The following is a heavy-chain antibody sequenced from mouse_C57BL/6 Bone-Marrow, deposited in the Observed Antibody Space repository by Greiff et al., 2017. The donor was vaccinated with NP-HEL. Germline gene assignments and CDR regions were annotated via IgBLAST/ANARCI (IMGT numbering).Heavy chain of an antibody. J-gene: IGHJ3*01. D-gene: IGHD4-1*01. Sequence: VQLKQSGGDLVKPGGSLKLSCAASGFTFSSYGMSWVRQTPDKRLEWVATISSGGSYPYYPDSVTGRFTISRDNAKNTLYLQMSSLKSEDTAMYYCARRLTGTLAYWGQGTLVTVSA. CDR2: ISSGGSYP. V-gene: IGHV5-6*01. CDR1: GFTFSSYG. CDR3: ARRLTGTLAY.